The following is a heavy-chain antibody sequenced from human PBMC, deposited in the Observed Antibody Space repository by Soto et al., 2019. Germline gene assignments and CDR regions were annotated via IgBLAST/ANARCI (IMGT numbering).Heavy chain of an antibody. J-gene: IGHJ4*02. CDR2: IYYSGNT. CDR3: ASTRGYTYGYFRYFDY. CDR1: GGSISSGDYY. D-gene: IGHD5-18*01. V-gene: IGHV4-30-4*01. Sequence: SETLSLTCTVSGGSISSGDYYWSWIRQPPGKGLEWIGYIYYSGNTYSNPSLKSRATISVDTSKNQFSLKLSSVTAADTAVYYCASTRGYTYGYFRYFDYWGQGTLVTVSS.